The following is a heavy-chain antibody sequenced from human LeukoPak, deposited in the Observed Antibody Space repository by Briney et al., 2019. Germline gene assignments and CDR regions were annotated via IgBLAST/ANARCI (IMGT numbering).Heavy chain of an antibody. D-gene: IGHD3-22*01. CDR2: INHSGST. CDR3: ARSADYYGSSGYYF. J-gene: IGHJ4*02. V-gene: IGHV4-34*01. Sequence: SETLSLXCAVYGGSFSGYYWRWIRQPPGKGLEWIGEINHSGSTNYNPSLKSRVTISVDTSKNQFSLKLSSVTAADTAVYYCARSADYYGSSGYYFGGQGTLVTVSS. CDR1: GGSFSGYY.